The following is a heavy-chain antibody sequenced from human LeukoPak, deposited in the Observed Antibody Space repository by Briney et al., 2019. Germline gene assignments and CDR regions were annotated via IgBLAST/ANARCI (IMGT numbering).Heavy chain of an antibody. J-gene: IGHJ4*02. CDR1: GFSFSSYS. CDR3: ARCSGVFGSSDY. V-gene: IGHV3-21*01. CDR2: ISSGTGSYI. Sequence: GGSLRLSCVVSGFSFSSYSMNWVRQAPGKGLEWVSTISSGTGSYIYYADSVRGRFTISRDNAKNSLYLQMNSLRAEDTGVYYCARCSGVFGSSDYWGQGTLSPSPQ. D-gene: IGHD6-6*01.